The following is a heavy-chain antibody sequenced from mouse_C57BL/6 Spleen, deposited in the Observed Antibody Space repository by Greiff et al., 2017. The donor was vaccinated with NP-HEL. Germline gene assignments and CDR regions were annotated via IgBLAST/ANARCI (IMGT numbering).Heavy chain of an antibody. V-gene: IGHV6-3*01. CDR2: IRLKSDNYAT. CDR3: TGLIYYYGSSSDY. Sequence: EVKLVESGGGLVQPGGSMKLSCVASGFTFSNYWMNWVRQSPEKGLEWVAQIRLKSDNYATHYAESVKGRFTISRDDSKSSVYLQMNNLRAEDTGIYYCTGLIYYYGSSSDYWGQGTTLTVSS. J-gene: IGHJ2*01. D-gene: IGHD1-1*01. CDR1: GFTFSNYW.